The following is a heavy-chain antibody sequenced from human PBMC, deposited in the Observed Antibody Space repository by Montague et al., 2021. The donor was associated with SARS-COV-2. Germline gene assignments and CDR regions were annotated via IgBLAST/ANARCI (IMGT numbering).Heavy chain of an antibody. J-gene: IGHJ4*02. CDR3: ARDFGVAARLAYDY. Sequence: SLRLSCAASGFTFSNYGMYWVRQAPGKGLEWVSAIRYNGSNKCYANSVKGRFTISRDNSKNTLYLQMNSLRAEDMAVYYCARDFGVAARLAYDYWGQGTLVTVSS. CDR2: IRYNGSNK. CDR1: GFTFSNYG. D-gene: IGHD6-6*01. V-gene: IGHV3-33*08.